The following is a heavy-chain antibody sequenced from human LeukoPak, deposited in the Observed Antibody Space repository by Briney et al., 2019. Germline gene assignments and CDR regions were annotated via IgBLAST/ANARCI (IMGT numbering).Heavy chain of an antibody. CDR1: GFMFSSNW. J-gene: IGHJ4*02. V-gene: IGHV3-7*05. Sequence: PGGSLRLSCAASGFMFSSNWMSWVRQAPGKGLEWVANINKDGSEKRYMDSVKGRFTISRDNAQNSLHLQMSSLRAEDTAVYYCARGHTIKSFDYWGQGALVTVSS. CDR3: ARGHTIKSFDY. CDR2: INKDGSEK. D-gene: IGHD2-2*01.